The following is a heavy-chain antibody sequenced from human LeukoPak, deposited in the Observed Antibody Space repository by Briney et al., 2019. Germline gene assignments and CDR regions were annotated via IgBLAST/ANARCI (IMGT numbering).Heavy chain of an antibody. CDR3: AREGGYSSSWYDY. Sequence: SETLSLTCTVSGGSISSYYWSWIRQPPGKGLEWIGYIYYSGSTNYNPSLKSRVTISVDTSKNQFSLKLSSVTAADTAVYYCAREGGYSSSWYDYWGQGTLVTVSS. CDR1: GGSISSYY. D-gene: IGHD6-13*01. V-gene: IGHV4-59*01. J-gene: IGHJ4*02. CDR2: IYYSGST.